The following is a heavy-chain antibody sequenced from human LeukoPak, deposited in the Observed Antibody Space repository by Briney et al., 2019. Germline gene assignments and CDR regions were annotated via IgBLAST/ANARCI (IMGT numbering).Heavy chain of an antibody. J-gene: IGHJ3*02. CDR3: ARSSTDSSAAFDI. Sequence: GESLKISCXGSGYSFTSYWIGWVRKMPGKGLEGMGIIYPGDSDTRYSPSFQGQVTISADKSISTAYLQWSSLKASDTAMYYSARSSTDSSAAFDIWGQGTMVTVSS. V-gene: IGHV5-51*01. D-gene: IGHD2-2*01. CDR2: IYPGDSDT. CDR1: GYSFTSYW.